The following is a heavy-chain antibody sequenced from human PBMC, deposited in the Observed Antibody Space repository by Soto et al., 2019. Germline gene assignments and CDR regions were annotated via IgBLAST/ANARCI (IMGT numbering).Heavy chain of an antibody. V-gene: IGHV4-31*03. CDR3: ETYCSGGSCYLDY. CDR2: IYYIGGT. J-gene: IGHJ4*02. Sequence: QVQLQESGPGLVKPSQTLSLTCTVSGGSISSGGYYWSWIRQHPGKGLEWIGYIYYIGGTYYYPSRKSRATISVDTSKNQCSLKLSSVTAADTAVYYCETYCSGGSCYLDYWGQGTLVTVSS. D-gene: IGHD2-15*01. CDR1: GGSISSGGYY.